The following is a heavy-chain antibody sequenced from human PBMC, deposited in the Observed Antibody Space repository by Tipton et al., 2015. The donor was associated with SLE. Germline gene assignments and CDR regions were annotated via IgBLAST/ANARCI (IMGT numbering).Heavy chain of an antibody. CDR1: GGSISSYY. V-gene: IGHV4-59*01. J-gene: IGHJ6*02. CDR2: IYYSGST. Sequence: TLSLTCTVSGGSISSYYWSWIRQPPGKGLEWIGYIYYSGSTNYNPSLKSRVTISVDTSKNQFSLKLSSVTAADTAVYYCARWGSGSYIYYYYYGMDVWGQGTTVTVSS. CDR3: ARWGSGSYIYYYYYGMDV. D-gene: IGHD3-10*01.